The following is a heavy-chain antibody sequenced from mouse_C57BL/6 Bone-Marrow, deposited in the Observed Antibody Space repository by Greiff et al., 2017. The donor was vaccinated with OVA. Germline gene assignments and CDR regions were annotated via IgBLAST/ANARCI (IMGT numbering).Heavy chain of an antibody. CDR1: GYTFTSYW. CDR3: AINLPPLYYYGSSDGDY. V-gene: IGHV1-74*01. CDR2: IHPSDSDT. D-gene: IGHD1-1*01. J-gene: IGHJ2*01. Sequence: QVQLQQPGAELVKPGASVKVSCKASGYTFTSYWMHWVKQRPGQGLEWIGRIHPSDSDTNYNQKFKGKATLTVDKSSSTAYLPLSRLTSEDSAVYYCAINLPPLYYYGSSDGDYWGQGTTLTVSS.